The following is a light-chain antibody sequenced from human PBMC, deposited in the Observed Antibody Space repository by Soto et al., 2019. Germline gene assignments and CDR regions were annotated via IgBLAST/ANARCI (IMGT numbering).Light chain of an antibody. J-gene: IGKJ3*01. CDR1: QSISSN. V-gene: IGKV3-15*01. Sequence: DIVMTQSPPTLSVSPGERATLSCRASQSISSNLAWYQQKPGQTPRLLIYGASTRAAGIPARFSGSGSGTEFTLTISSLQSEDFAVYYCQQYNNWPPFTFGPGTKVDIK. CDR3: QQYNNWPPFT. CDR2: GAS.